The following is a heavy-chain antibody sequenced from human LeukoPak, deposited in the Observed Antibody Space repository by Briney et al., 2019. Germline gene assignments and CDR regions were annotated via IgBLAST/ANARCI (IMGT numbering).Heavy chain of an antibody. V-gene: IGHV4-30-2*01. J-gene: IGHJ6*02. CDR3: ASSRRVLDGMDV. Sequence: SQALSLTCAVSGGSISSGGYSWSWIRQPPGKGLERIGHIYHSGSTYYNPSLKSRVTISVDRSKNQFSLKLSSVTAADTAVYYCASSRRVLDGMDVWGQGTTVTVSS. D-gene: IGHD4/OR15-4a*01. CDR2: IYHSGST. CDR1: GGSISSGGYS.